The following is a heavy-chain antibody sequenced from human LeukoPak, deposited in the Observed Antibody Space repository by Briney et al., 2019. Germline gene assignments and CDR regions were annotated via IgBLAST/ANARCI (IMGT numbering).Heavy chain of an antibody. CDR3: AKVDSSSNLADY. D-gene: IGHD6-6*01. V-gene: IGHV3-30*02. CDR1: GFTFSSYG. J-gene: IGHJ4*02. Sequence: GGSLRLSCAASGFTFSSYGMHWVRQAPGKGLEWVAFIRYDGSNKYYADSVKGRFTISRDNSKNTLYLQMNSLRAEDTAVYYCAKVDSSSNLADYWGQGTLVTVSS. CDR2: IRYDGSNK.